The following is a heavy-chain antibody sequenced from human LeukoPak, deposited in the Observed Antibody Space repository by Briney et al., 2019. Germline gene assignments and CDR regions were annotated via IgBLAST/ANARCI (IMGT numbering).Heavy chain of an antibody. J-gene: IGHJ4*02. CDR2: INHSGII. Sequence: SETLSLTCAVYGGSFSDYYWSWIRQPPGKGLEWIGEINHSGIINHNPSLKSRVTISVDTSKNKISLKVTSVSAADTAVYYCASVALATSNFNYWGQGILVTVSS. CDR3: ASVALATSNFNY. CDR1: GGSFSDYY. V-gene: IGHV4-34*01. D-gene: IGHD5-12*01.